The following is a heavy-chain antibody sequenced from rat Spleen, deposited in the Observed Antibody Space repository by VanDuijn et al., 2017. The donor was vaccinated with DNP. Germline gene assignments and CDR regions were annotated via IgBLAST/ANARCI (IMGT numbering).Heavy chain of an antibody. CDR1: GFTYKNHE. D-gene: IGHD1-12*02. CDR2: INTGGDSA. J-gene: IGHJ3*01. Sequence: EVHLVESGGGLVQPGRSLKLSCAASGFTYKNHEMAWVSQAPTRGLELFASINTGGDSAYYRDSLKGRLPVSRDNANSTLSLQMDSLRSEDTATYYCAGNYFDGSFYYPFAYWGQGTLVTVSS. V-gene: IGHV5-25*01. CDR3: AGNYFDGSFYYPFAY.